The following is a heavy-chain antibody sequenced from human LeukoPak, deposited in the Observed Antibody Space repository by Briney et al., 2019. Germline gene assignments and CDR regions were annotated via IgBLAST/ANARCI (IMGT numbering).Heavy chain of an antibody. Sequence: SETLSLTCAVSGGSISSGGYSWSWIRQPPGKGLEWIGYIYHSGSTYYNPSLKSRVTMSVDRSKNQFSLKLSSVTAADTAVYYCARVQISLGAFGIWGQGTMVTVSS. V-gene: IGHV4-30-2*01. CDR2: IYHSGST. J-gene: IGHJ3*02. CDR1: GGSISSGGYS. CDR3: ARVQISLGAFGI.